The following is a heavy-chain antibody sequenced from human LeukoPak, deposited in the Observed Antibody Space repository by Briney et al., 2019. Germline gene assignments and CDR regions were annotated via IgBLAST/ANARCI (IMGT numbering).Heavy chain of an antibody. CDR2: ISSSSSYI. CDR3: ARRGTIAVPVFWFDP. D-gene: IGHD6-19*01. CDR1: GFSLSSYR. J-gene: IGHJ5*02. V-gene: IGHV3-21*01. Sequence: KPGGSLRLSCAASGFSLSSYRMNWVRQAPGKGLEWVSSISSSSSYIYYADSVKGRFTISRDNAKNSVYLQINRLRAEDTAVYYCARRGTIAVPVFWFDPWGQGTLVIVSS.